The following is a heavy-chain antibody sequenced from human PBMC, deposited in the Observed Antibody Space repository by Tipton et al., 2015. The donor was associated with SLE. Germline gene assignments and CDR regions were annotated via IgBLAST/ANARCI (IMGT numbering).Heavy chain of an antibody. CDR2: IGTAGDT. D-gene: IGHD7-27*01. Sequence: SLRLSCAASGFTFSSYDMHWVRQATGKGLEWVSAIGTAGDTYYPGSVKGRFTISRENAKNSLYLQMNSLRAEDTAVYYCARDPGEYWYFDLWGRGTLVTVSS. V-gene: IGHV3-13*01. CDR1: GFTFSSYD. CDR3: ARDPGEYWYFDL. J-gene: IGHJ2*01.